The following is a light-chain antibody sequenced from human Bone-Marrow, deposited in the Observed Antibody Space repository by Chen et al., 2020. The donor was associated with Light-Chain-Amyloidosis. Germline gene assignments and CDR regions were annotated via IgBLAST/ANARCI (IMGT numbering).Light chain of an antibody. J-gene: IGKJ4*01. CDR3: QQYGSSQLT. Sequence: EIVLTQSPGTLSLSPGEVANLSCRASQNISSNNLTWYQQKFGQAPRRLIYGSSSRATGIPDRFTGSGSGTDFSRTINRREPEDFAMYYWQQYGSSQLTFGGGTKVEIK. CDR2: GSS. V-gene: IGKV3-20*01. CDR1: QNISSNN.